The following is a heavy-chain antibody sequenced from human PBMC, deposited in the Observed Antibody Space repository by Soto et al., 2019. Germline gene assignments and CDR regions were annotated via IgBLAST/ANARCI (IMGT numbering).Heavy chain of an antibody. CDR1: GDSVSRNSYY. CDR2: IYHTGRT. D-gene: IGHD4-17*01. J-gene: IGHJ4*02. V-gene: IGHV4-39*01. CDR3: ARVKDFGDLFDS. Sequence: SETLSLTCTVSGDSVSRNSYYWGWVRQPPGKGLEWIGSIYHTGRTNHNPSLRSRVTISVDTSENQFSLRLTSVTAVDTAVYYCARVKDFGDLFDSWGQGTLVTVSS.